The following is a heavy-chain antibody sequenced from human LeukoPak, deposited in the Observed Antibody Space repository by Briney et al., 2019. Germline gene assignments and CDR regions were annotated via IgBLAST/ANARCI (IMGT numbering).Heavy chain of an antibody. V-gene: IGHV3-23*01. J-gene: IGHJ4*02. CDR1: GFTFSSYA. CDR3: AKEDSVRREFDY. CDR2: ISDSGGST. Sequence: GGSLRLSCAASGFTFSSYAMSWVRQAPGKGLEWVSGISDSGGSTNYAASVKGRFTISRDNSKDTLYLQMNSLRAEDTAVYYCAKEDSVRREFDYWGQGTLATVSS.